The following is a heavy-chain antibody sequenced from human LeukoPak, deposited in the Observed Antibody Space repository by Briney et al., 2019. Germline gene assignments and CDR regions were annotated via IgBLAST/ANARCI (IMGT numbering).Heavy chain of an antibody. CDR2: ISAYNGNT. CDR1: GYTFTSYG. J-gene: IGHJ5*02. Sequence: ASVKVSCKASGYTFTSYGISWVRQAPGQGLEWMGWISAYNGNTNYAQKLQGGVTMTTDTSTSTAYMELRSLRSDDTAVYYCARLTRIYYYDSSGYYGGSWFDPWGQGTLVTVSS. D-gene: IGHD3-22*01. CDR3: ARLTRIYYYDSSGYYGGSWFDP. V-gene: IGHV1-18*01.